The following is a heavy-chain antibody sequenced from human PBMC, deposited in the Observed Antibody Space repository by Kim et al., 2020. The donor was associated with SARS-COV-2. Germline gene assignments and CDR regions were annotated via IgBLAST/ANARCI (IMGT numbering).Heavy chain of an antibody. D-gene: IGHD3-3*01. CDR3: ARVRFSITIFGVVTRLVDD. CDR2: IYYSGST. CDR1: GGSISSGDYY. Sequence: SETLSLTCTVSGGSISSGDYYWSWIRQPPGKGLEWIGYIYYSGSTYYNPSLKSRVTISVDTSKNQLSLKLSSVTAADTAVYYCARVRFSITIFGVVTRLVDDWCQGTVVTVYS. V-gene: IGHV4-30-4*01. J-gene: IGHJ4*02.